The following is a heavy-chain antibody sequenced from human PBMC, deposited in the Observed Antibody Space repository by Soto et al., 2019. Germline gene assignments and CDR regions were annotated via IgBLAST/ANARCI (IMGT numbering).Heavy chain of an antibody. CDR1: GFTFSNHW. CDR2: IKQDGSEK. CDR3: ARGKYSSPRGGLDV. J-gene: IGHJ6*02. D-gene: IGHD4-4*01. V-gene: IGHV3-7*05. Sequence: GGSLRLSCAASGFTFSNHWINWIRQTPGRGLEWLAVIKQDGSEKYYVDSVKGRFTVSRDKSIQTAYLQWGSLKASDSALYYCARGKYSSPRGGLDVWGQGTPVTVSS.